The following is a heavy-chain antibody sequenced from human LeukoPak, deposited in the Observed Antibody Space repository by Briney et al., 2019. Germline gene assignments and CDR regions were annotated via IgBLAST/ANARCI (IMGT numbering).Heavy chain of an antibody. CDR3: AKAYGSSGYYQLPIDF. Sequence: GGSLRLSCTASGFTFSSYAMTWVRQAPGKGLECVSAITGSDGTTYYADSVKGRFTISRDNSKNTLYLQMNSLRADDTAVYYCAKAYGSSGYYQLPIDFWGQGTLVTVSS. D-gene: IGHD3-22*01. CDR2: ITGSDGTT. J-gene: IGHJ4*02. V-gene: IGHV3-23*01. CDR1: GFTFSSYA.